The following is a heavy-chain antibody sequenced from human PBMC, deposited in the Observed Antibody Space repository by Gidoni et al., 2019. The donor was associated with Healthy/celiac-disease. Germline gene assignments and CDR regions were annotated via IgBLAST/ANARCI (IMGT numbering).Heavy chain of an antibody. V-gene: IGHV4-39*01. J-gene: IGHJ3*02. CDR1: GGSISSSRYS. CDR3: ARQSVVMVRGVIEAHAFDI. Sequence: QLQLQESGPGLVKPSETLSLTCPVSGGSISSSRYSWGWSRQPPGKGLEWSGIIYYSGSTYYNPSLKSRVTISLDTSKNQFSLKLSSVTAADTAVYYCARQSVVMVRGVIEAHAFDIWGQGTMVTVSS. D-gene: IGHD3-10*01. CDR2: IYYSGST.